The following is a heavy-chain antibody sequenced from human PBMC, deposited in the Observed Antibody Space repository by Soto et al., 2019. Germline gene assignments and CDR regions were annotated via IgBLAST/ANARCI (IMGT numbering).Heavy chain of an antibody. D-gene: IGHD2-8*01. CDR2: IYYSGST. V-gene: IGHV4-59*01. CDR1: GGSISSYY. Sequence: SETLSLTCTVSGGSISSYYWSWIRQPPGKGLEWIGYIYYSGSTNYNPSLKSRVTVSVDTSKNQFSLKLSSVTAADTAVYYCAKVSDPYDYYCYYMDVWGKGTTVTVSS. CDR3: AKVSDPYDYYCYYMDV. J-gene: IGHJ6*03.